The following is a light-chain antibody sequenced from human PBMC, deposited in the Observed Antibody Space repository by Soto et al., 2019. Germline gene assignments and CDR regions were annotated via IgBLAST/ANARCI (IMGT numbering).Light chain of an antibody. V-gene: IGKV1-5*03. J-gene: IGKJ2*01. CDR2: KAS. CDR3: QQYNSYYT. CDR1: QSISSW. Sequence: DIQMTQSPSTPSASVGDRVTITCRASQSISSWLAWYQQKPGKAPKLLIYKASSLESGVPSRFSGSGSGTEFTLTISSLQPDDFATYYGQQYNSYYTFGQGTKLEIK.